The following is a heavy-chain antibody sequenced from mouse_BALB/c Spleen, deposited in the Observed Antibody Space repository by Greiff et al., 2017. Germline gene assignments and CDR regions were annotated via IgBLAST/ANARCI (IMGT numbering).Heavy chain of an antibody. D-gene: IGHD4-1*01. CDR2: ISSGSSTI. CDR3: ARGGGTDYYAMDY. Sequence: EVQGVEPGGGLVQPGGSRKLSCAASGFTFSSFGMHWVRQAPEKGLEWVAYISSGSSTIYYADTVKGRFTISRDNPKNTLFLQMTSLRSEDTAMYYCARGGGTDYYAMDYWGQGTSVTVSS. J-gene: IGHJ4*01. CDR1: GFTFSSFG. V-gene: IGHV5-17*02.